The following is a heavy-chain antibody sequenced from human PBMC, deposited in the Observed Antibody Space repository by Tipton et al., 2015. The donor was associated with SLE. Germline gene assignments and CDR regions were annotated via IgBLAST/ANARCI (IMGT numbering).Heavy chain of an antibody. CDR2: ISYDGSNK. J-gene: IGHJ4*02. CDR1: GFTFSSYE. D-gene: IGHD6-19*01. Sequence: QLVQSGGGLVQPGGSLRLSCAASGFTFSSYEMNWVRQAPGKGLEWVAVISYDGSNKYYADSVKGRFTISRDNSKNTLYLQMNSLRAEDTAVYYCARDWGRGRSLTEQWLAYYFGYWGQGTLVTVSS. V-gene: IGHV3-30-3*01. CDR3: ARDWGRGRSLTEQWLAYYFGY.